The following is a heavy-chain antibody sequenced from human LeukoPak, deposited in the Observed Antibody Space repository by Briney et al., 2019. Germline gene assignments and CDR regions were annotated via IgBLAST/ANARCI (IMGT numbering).Heavy chain of an antibody. CDR2: ISYDGSNK. Sequence: GGSLRLSCAASGFTFSSYAMHWVRQAPGKGLEWVAVISYDGSNKYYADSVKGRFTISRDSSKNTLYLQMNSLRAEDTAVYYCARSRSYPSSGWYSDYYYGMDVWGQGTTVTVSS. J-gene: IGHJ6*02. V-gene: IGHV3-30-3*01. CDR1: GFTFSSYA. CDR3: ARSRSYPSSGWYSDYYYGMDV. D-gene: IGHD6-19*01.